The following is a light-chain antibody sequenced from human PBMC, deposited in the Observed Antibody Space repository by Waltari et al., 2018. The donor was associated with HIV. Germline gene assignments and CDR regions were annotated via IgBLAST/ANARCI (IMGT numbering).Light chain of an antibody. CDR3: SVWDDSLSVQV. V-gene: IGLV1-47*01. J-gene: IGLJ3*02. Sequence: QSVLIQSPSMSGTPGQSITISCSGSNSNIGKNGVYWHQQFPGTAPNVLLYSNSRRPSGVPDRFSGSKPGNSASLAISGLRSEDEADYYCSVWDDSLSVQVFGGGTKLTVL. CDR1: NSNIGKNG. CDR2: SNS.